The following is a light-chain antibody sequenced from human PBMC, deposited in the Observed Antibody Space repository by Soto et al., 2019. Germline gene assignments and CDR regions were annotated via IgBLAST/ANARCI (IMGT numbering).Light chain of an antibody. Sequence: EIVMTQSPDTLSVSPGERATLSCRASQRISSNLAWYQQKPGQAPRLLIYGASTRATGVPARFSGSGSETDFTLTISNLQSEDCAVYYCQQFGSSPLTFGGGTKVDIK. CDR3: QQFGSSPLT. V-gene: IGKV3D-15*02. J-gene: IGKJ4*01. CDR1: QRISSN. CDR2: GAS.